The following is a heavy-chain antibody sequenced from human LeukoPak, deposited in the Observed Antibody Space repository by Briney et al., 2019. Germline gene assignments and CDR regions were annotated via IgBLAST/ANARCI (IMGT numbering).Heavy chain of an antibody. V-gene: IGHV3-11*06. CDR1: GFIYSHYY. D-gene: IGHD5-18*01. J-gene: IGHJ4*02. Sequence: SVTLSCAASGFIYSHYYMNWIRPAPCKGLDGVSYISNSSSYTNYADSVKGRFTISRDNAKNSLYLQMNSLRAEDTAVYYCARDLRSNTAMVTFDYWGQGTLVTVSS. CDR3: ARDLRSNTAMVTFDY. CDR2: ISNSSSYT.